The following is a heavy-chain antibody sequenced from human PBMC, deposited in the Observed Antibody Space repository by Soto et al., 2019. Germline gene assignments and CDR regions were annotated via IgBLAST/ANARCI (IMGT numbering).Heavy chain of an antibody. V-gene: IGHV3-30*01. CDR3: VRHDTSMISYNFFGMDF. J-gene: IGHJ6*02. CDR2: ISYNGENV. CDR1: GFSFRTFA. D-gene: IGHD5-18*01. Sequence: QVQLVESGGGVVPSGRSLRLSCAASGFSFRTFAMHWVRQVPGKGLEWMTVISYNGENVHYADSVKGRFTVSRDNSKDTLYLEMNSLTPEDTAAYYCVRHDTSMISYNFFGMDFWGQGTTVTVSS.